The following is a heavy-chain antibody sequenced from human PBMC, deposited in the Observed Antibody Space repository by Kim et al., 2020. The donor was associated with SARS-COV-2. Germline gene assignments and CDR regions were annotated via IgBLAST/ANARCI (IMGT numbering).Heavy chain of an antibody. CDR1: GGSISSYY. D-gene: IGHD1-26*01. CDR3: ASQPYSGSNRGAFDI. V-gene: IGHV4-59*01. J-gene: IGHJ3*02. Sequence: SETLSLTCTVSGGSISSYYWSWIRQPPGKGLEWIGYIYYSGSTNYNPSLKSRVTISVDTSKNQFSLKLSSVTAADTAVYYCASQPYSGSNRGAFDIWGQGTMVTVSS. CDR2: IYYSGST.